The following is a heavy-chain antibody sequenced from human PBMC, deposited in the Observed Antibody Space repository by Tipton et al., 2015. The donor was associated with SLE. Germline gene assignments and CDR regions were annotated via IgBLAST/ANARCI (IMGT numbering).Heavy chain of an antibody. Sequence: SLRLSCAASGFTFSSYAMSWVRQAPGKGLEWVSAISGSGGSTYYADSVKGRFTISRDNSKNTLYLQMSSLRAEDTAVYYCSIAVAEYYGMDVWGQGTTVTVSS. CDR2: ISGSGGST. J-gene: IGHJ6*02. V-gene: IGHV3-23*01. CDR3: SIAVAEYYGMDV. D-gene: IGHD6-19*01. CDR1: GFTFSSYA.